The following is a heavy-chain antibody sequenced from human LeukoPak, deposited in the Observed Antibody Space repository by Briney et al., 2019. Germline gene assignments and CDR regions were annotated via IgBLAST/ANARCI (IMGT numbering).Heavy chain of an antibody. CDR3: AKARGFLGRLADY. CDR1: GFTFSNYA. V-gene: IGHV3-23*01. CDR2: ISGAGSGT. J-gene: IGHJ4*02. D-gene: IGHD3-3*01. Sequence: GGSLRLSCAASGFTFSNYAMSWVRQAPGKGLEWVSGISGAGSGTYYADSVKGRFTISRDYSKSTLYLQMNSLGAEDTAVYYCAKARGFLGRLADYWGQGTLVTVSS.